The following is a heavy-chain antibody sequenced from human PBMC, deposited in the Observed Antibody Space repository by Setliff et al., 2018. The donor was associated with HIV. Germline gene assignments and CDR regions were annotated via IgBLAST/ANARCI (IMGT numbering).Heavy chain of an antibody. CDR3: ARHYPRSDDAFDI. V-gene: IGHV4-59*08. J-gene: IGHJ3*02. Sequence: LSLTCSVSGGSISSYYWSWIRQSPGKGLEWIGYIYYTGNTNYNPSLKSRVTISVDTSKNQFSLKMTSVTAADTAVYYCARHYPRSDDAFDIWGQGTRVTVSS. D-gene: IGHD6-19*01. CDR2: IYYTGNT. CDR1: GGSISSYY.